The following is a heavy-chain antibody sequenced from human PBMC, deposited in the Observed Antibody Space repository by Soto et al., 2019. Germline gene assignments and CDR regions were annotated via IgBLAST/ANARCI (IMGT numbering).Heavy chain of an antibody. Sequence: SETLSLTCTVSGGSISSGGYYWSWIRQHPGKGLEWIGYIYYSGSTYYNPSLKSRVTISVDTSKNQFSLKLSSVTAADTAVYYCARSAYYDILTPLSMDVWGQGTTVTVSS. D-gene: IGHD3-9*01. CDR3: ARSAYYDILTPLSMDV. CDR1: GGSISSGGYY. J-gene: IGHJ6*02. CDR2: IYYSGST. V-gene: IGHV4-31*03.